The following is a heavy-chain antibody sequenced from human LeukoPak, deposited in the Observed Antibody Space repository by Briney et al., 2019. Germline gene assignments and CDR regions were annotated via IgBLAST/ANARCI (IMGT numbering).Heavy chain of an antibody. V-gene: IGHV1-18*01. CDR3: ARQFYSAVAGKGGLDY. Sequence: ASVKVSCKASGYTFTSYGISWVRQAPGQGLEWMGWISAYNGNTNYAQKFQGRVTMTEDTSTDTAYMELSSLKASDTAVYYCARQFYSAVAGKGGLDYWGQGTLVTVSS. D-gene: IGHD6-19*01. CDR2: ISAYNGNT. CDR1: GYTFTSYG. J-gene: IGHJ4*02.